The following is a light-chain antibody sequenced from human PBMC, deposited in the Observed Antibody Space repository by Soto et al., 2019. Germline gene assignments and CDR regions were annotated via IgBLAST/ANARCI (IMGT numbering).Light chain of an antibody. CDR1: QSVLYSSNNKNY. V-gene: IGKV4-1*01. CDR3: QHDYSPPYT. CDR2: WAS. Sequence: DIVMTQSPDSLAVSLGERATINCESSQSVLYSSNNKNYLAWYQQKPGQPPKLLIYWASTRESGVPDRFSGSGSGTDFTLTISSLQAEDVAVYYCQHDYSPPYTFGQGTKLEIK. J-gene: IGKJ2*01.